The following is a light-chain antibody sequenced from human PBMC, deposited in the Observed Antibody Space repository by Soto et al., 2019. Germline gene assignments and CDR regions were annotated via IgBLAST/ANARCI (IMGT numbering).Light chain of an antibody. V-gene: IGKV3-20*01. CDR2: RAS. CDR3: QQYGSSPLT. J-gene: IGKJ4*01. CDR1: QSVSSDY. Sequence: EIVLTQSPGTLSLSPGERATLSCRASQSVSSDYLAWYQQKPGQTPKVLIYRASNRATGIPDRFSGSGSGTDFTLTISRLEPEDFAVYYCQQYGSSPLTFGGGTKVEIK.